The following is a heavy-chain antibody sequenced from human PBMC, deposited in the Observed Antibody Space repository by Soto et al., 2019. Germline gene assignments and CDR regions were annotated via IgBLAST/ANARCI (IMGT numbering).Heavy chain of an antibody. D-gene: IGHD6-19*01. CDR3: ASDAGIAVAGTGFDY. Sequence: SETLSLTCTVSGGSISSSSYYWGWIRQPPGKGLEWIGSIYYSGSTYYNPSLKSRVTISVDTSQNQFSLKLSSVTAADTAVYYCASDAGIAVAGTGFDYWGQGTLVTVSS. CDR1: GGSISSSSYY. V-gene: IGHV4-39*01. CDR2: IYYSGST. J-gene: IGHJ4*02.